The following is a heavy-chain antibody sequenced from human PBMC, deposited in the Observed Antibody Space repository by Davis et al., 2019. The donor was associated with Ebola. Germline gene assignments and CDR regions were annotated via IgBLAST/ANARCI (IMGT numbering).Heavy chain of an antibody. V-gene: IGHV4-34*01. CDR1: GGSFSGYF. J-gene: IGHJ5*01. CDR3: ARASVVISANFDS. Sequence: MPSETLSLTCGVSGGSFSGYFWTWIRQAPGKGLEWIGEIDHSGNTTYNPSLKSRITISLDTSRNQFSLRMYSVTAADTATYFCARASVVISANFDSWGQGTLVRVSP. CDR2: IDHSGNT. D-gene: IGHD2-21*01.